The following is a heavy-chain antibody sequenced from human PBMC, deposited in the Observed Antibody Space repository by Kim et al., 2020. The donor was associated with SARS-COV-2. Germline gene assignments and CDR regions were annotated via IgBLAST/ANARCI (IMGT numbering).Heavy chain of an antibody. V-gene: IGHV4-34*01. CDR3: ARGRGGGDTTQWLRWQTLYYFDY. CDR2: INHSGST. D-gene: IGHD6-19*01. Sequence: SETLSLTCAAYGGSFSGYYWSWIRQPPGKGLEWIGEINHSGSTNYNPSLKSRVTISVDTSKNQFSLKLSSVTAADTAVYYCARGRGGGDTTQWLRWQTLYYFDYWGQGTLVTVSS. J-gene: IGHJ4*02. CDR1: GGSFSGYY.